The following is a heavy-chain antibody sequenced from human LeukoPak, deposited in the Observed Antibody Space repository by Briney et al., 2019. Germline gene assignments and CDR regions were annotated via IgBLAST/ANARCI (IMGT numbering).Heavy chain of an antibody. CDR3: ARSRGAGPGAYFDY. CDR2: ISSSSSYI. J-gene: IGHJ4*02. CDR1: EFTFSGYT. Sequence: GGSLRLSCAASEFTFSGYTMNWVRQAPGKGLEWVSSISSSSSYIYYADSVKGRFTISRDNTENSLYLQMNSLRAEDTAVYYCARSRGAGPGAYFDYWGQGTLVAVTS. V-gene: IGHV3-21*04. D-gene: IGHD6-19*01.